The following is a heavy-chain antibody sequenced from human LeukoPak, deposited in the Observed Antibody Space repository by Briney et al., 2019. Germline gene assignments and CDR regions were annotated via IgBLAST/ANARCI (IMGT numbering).Heavy chain of an antibody. Sequence: QPGGSLRLSCVGSEFTFSGYWMTWVRQAPGKGLERVANIKHDGSEKFYVDSVTGRFTISRDNAKNSLYLQMNTLRAEDTAVYYCARVRYYTTGQGFDYWGQGTLVTVSS. J-gene: IGHJ4*02. CDR2: IKHDGSEK. V-gene: IGHV3-7*01. CDR3: ARVRYYTTGQGFDY. CDR1: EFTFSGYW. D-gene: IGHD1-1*01.